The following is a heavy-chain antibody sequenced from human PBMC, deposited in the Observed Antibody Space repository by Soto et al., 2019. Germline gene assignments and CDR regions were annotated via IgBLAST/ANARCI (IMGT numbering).Heavy chain of an antibody. CDR2: ISHDGTSQ. Sequence: GGSLRLSCAASGFSFNNYDMHWVRQTPDKGLEWVAVISHDGTSQYYGDSMKGRFTISRDNSQNTVYLHMNSLRPEDAAVYYCARDVTREYHYGAAAHWGQGTLVTVSS. J-gene: IGHJ4*02. D-gene: IGHD5-18*01. CDR3: ARDVTREYHYGAAAH. V-gene: IGHV3-30*03. CDR1: GFSFNNYD.